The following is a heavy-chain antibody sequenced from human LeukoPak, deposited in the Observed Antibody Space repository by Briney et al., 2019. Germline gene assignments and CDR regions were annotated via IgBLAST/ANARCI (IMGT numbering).Heavy chain of an antibody. Sequence: GGPLRLSCAASGFTFSSYSMNWVRQAPGKGLEWVSSISSSSSYIYYADSVKGRFTISRDNAKNSLYLQMNSLRAEDTAVYYCARDFGTYYYDSSGYSWGQGTLVTVSS. CDR2: ISSSSSYI. J-gene: IGHJ4*02. CDR3: ARDFGTYYYDSSGYS. CDR1: GFTFSSYS. D-gene: IGHD3-22*01. V-gene: IGHV3-21*01.